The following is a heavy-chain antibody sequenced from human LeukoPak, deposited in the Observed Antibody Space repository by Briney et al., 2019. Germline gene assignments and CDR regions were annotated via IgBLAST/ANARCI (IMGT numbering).Heavy chain of an antibody. J-gene: IGHJ4*02. V-gene: IGHV3-7*01. CDR1: GFTFRSYW. D-gene: IGHD3-22*01. CDR2: IKQDGSEK. CDR3: ARDRYYYDSSGYYKIVDY. Sequence: GGSLRLSCAASGFTFRSYWMAWVRQAPGKGLEWVANIKQDGSEKYYVDSVKGRFTISRDNAKNSLYLQMNSLRAEDTAVYYCARDRYYYDSSGYYKIVDYWGQGTLVTVSS.